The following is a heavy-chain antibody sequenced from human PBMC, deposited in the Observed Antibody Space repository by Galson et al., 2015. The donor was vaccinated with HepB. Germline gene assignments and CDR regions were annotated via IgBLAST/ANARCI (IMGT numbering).Heavy chain of an antibody. CDR2: ISYDGSNK. CDR3: AKPLSRGRSRWYFDL. V-gene: IGHV3-30*18. J-gene: IGHJ2*01. CDR1: GFTFSSYG. Sequence: SLRLSCAASGFTFSSYGMHWVRQAPGKGLEWVAVISYDGSNKYYADSVKGRFTISRDNSKNTLYLQMNSLRAEDTAVYYCAKPLSRGRSRWYFDLWGRGTLVTVSS. D-gene: IGHD3-10*01.